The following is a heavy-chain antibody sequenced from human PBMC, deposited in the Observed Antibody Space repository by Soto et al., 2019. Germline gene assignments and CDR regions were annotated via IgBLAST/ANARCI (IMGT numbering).Heavy chain of an antibody. CDR2: INTDNGDA. Sequence: ASVKVSCTASGCTFSSYAIRWVRHAPGQGLEWMGWINTDNGDAKYSQKFQGRVTVTRDTSATTAYMEVSSLRSVDKDVYYCARVQGYVVYWGLGTLVTVSS. V-gene: IGHV1-3*04. J-gene: IGHJ4*03. CDR1: GCTFSSYA. CDR3: ARVQGYVVY.